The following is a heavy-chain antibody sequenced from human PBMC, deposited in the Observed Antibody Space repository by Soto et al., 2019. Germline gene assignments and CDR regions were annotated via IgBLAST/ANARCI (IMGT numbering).Heavy chain of an antibody. V-gene: IGHV1-58*01. CDR3: AAYIVVVPAAKVNSGFDI. CDR2: IVVGSGNT. D-gene: IGHD2-2*01. J-gene: IGHJ3*02. Sequence: SVKVSCKASGFTFTSSAVQWVQQARGQRLEWIGWIVVGSGNTNYAQKFQERVTITRDMSTSTAYMELSSLRSEDTAVYYCAAYIVVVPAAKVNSGFDIWGQGTMVTVSS. CDR1: GFTFTSSA.